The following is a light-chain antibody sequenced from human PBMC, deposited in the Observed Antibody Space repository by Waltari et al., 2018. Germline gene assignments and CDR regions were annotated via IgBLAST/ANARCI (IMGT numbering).Light chain of an antibody. Sequence: DVVLTQSPLSLPVTLGQPASISCRASQSLGNTYLNWFQQRPGQSPRRLIYKVSNRDSGVPDRFSGSGSGTFFTLEISRVEAEDVGVYYCMQGTHWPYTFGQGTKLEIK. CDR1: QSLGNTY. J-gene: IGKJ2*01. CDR2: KVS. CDR3: MQGTHWPYT. V-gene: IGKV2-30*01.